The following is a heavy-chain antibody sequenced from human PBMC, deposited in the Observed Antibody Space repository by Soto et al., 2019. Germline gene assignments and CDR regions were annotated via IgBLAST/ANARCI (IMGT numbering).Heavy chain of an antibody. D-gene: IGHD1-26*01. V-gene: IGHV3-23*01. CDR1: GFTFSSFV. Sequence: GGYLRLPCAASGFTFSSFVMNWVRQAPGKGLEWVSTVSPGGDVSHYTDSVKGRFTISRDNSRRTLHLQMDSLRAEDAAVYFCVRRAIMATSNLGAFDVWGHRTVVTVSS. J-gene: IGHJ3*01. CDR3: VRRAIMATSNLGAFDV. CDR2: VSPGGDVS.